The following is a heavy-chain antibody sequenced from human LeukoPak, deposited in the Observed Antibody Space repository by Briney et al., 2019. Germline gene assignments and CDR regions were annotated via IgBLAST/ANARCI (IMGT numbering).Heavy chain of an antibody. V-gene: IGHV3-30*02. Sequence: GGSLRLSCAASGFTFSSYGMHWVHQAPGKGLEWVAFIRYDGSNKYYADSVKGRFTISRDNSKNTLYLQMNSLRAEDTAVYYCAKDSVSSSWYGVTYFDYWGQGTLVTVSS. CDR1: GFTFSSYG. CDR3: AKDSVSSSWYGVTYFDY. D-gene: IGHD6-13*01. J-gene: IGHJ4*02. CDR2: IRYDGSNK.